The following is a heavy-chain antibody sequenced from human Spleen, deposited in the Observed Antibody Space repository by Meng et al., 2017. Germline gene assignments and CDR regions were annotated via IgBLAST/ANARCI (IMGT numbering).Heavy chain of an antibody. CDR3: AKPPSSGSYFPLWSFNY. CDR1: GFTFSSYA. CDR2: ISGSGGST. D-gene: IGHD3-22*01. Sequence: GESLKISCAASGFTFSSYAMSWVRQAPGKGLEWVSAISGSGGSTYYADSVKGRFTISRDNSKNTLYLQMNSLRAEDTAVYYCAKPPSSGSYFPLWSFNYWGQGTLVTVSS. V-gene: IGHV3-23*01. J-gene: IGHJ4*02.